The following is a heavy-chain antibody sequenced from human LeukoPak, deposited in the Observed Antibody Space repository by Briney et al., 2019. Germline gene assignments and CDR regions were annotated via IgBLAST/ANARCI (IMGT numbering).Heavy chain of an antibody. V-gene: IGHV3-7*04. Sequence: GGSLRLSCAASGFTFSSYWMSWVRQAPGKGLEWVGNIKEDGSEKDYVDSVKGRFTISRDNAKNSLYLQMNSLRAEDTAVYYCARDLPGYSGYDYDYWGQGTLVTVSS. D-gene: IGHD5-12*01. CDR3: ARDLPGYSGYDYDY. CDR2: IKEDGSEK. CDR1: GFTFSSYW. J-gene: IGHJ4*02.